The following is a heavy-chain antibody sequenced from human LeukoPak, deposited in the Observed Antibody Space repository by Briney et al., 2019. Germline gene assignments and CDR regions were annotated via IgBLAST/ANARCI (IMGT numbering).Heavy chain of an antibody. D-gene: IGHD6-6*01. Sequence: GGSLRLSCAASGFTFSKFPMGWVRQAPGRGLEGVSAISASGDVTFYADSLRGRFTISRDNSKNTLYLQMNSLRAEDTAVYYCARGPSEGSPLRYYYYMDVWGKGTTVTVSS. CDR1: GFTFSKFP. CDR3: ARGPSEGSPLRYYYYMDV. CDR2: ISASGDVT. V-gene: IGHV3-23*01. J-gene: IGHJ6*03.